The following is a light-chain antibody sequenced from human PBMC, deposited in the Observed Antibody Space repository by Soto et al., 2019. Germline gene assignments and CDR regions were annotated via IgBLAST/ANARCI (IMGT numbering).Light chain of an antibody. CDR2: DAS. CDR3: QQYNTYPGK. CDR1: QSISSY. Sequence: DIQMTQSPSSLSASVGDRVTITCRASQSISSYLNWYQHKPGKAPKLLLYDASTLQSGVPSRVSGSGSGTDFTLTRSRLHPDDFATYYCQQYNTYPGKCGQG. J-gene: IGKJ1*01. V-gene: IGKV1-5*01.